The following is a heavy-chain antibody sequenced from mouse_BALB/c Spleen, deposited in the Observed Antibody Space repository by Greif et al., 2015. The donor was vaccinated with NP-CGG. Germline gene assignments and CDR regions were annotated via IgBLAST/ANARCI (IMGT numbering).Heavy chain of an antibody. D-gene: IGHD2-1*01. Sequence: VQLQQPGPSLVKPSQTLSLTCSVTGDSITSGYWNWLRKFPGNKLEYMGYISYSGSTYYNPSLKSRISITRDTSKNXYYLQLNSVTTEDTATYYCARSPYGNYAMDYWGQGTSVTVSS. CDR3: ARSPYGNYAMDY. V-gene: IGHV3-8*02. J-gene: IGHJ4*01. CDR2: ISYSGST. CDR1: GDSITSGY.